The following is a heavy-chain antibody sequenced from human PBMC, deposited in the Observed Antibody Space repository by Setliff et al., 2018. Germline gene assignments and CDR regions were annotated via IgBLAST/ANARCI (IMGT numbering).Heavy chain of an antibody. CDR1: GGSISSYY. CDR3: ARDITYCTSSGCHDRAFDI. V-gene: IGHV4-4*07. J-gene: IGHJ3*02. Sequence: SETLSLTCTVSGGSISSYYWSWIRQPAGKGLEWIGHIYIGGSANYNPSLKSRVTMSIDTSKNQFSLKLNSVTAADTALYYCARDITYCTSSGCHDRAFDIWGQGTVVTVSS. D-gene: IGHD2-2*01. CDR2: IYIGGSA.